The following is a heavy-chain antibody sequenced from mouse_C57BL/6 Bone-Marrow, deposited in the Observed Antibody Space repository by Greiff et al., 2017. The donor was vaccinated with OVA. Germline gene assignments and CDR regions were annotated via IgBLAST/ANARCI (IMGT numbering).Heavy chain of an antibody. CDR1: GFSLTSYG. CDR2: IWRGGST. Sequence: VQLQQSGPGLVQPSQSLSITCTVSGFSLTSYGVHWVRQSPGKGLEWLGVIWRGGSTDYNAAFMSRLSITKDNSKSQVFFKMNSLQADDTAIYYCAKTYDYDWYAMDDWGQGTSVTVSS. V-gene: IGHV2-5*01. CDR3: AKTYDYDWYAMDD. D-gene: IGHD2-4*01. J-gene: IGHJ4*01.